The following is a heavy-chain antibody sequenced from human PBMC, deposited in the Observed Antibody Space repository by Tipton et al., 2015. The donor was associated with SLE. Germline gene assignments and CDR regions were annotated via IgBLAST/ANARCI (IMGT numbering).Heavy chain of an antibody. D-gene: IGHD2-2*01. CDR3: AKDPRGAIVVVPAHLRYGMDV. CDR2: ISGSGGST. V-gene: IGHV3-23*01. CDR1: GFTFSSYA. J-gene: IGHJ6*02. Sequence: SLRLSCAASGFTFSSYAMSWVRQAPGKGLEWVSAISGSGGSTYYADSVKGRFTISRDNSKNTLYLQMNSLRAEDTAVYYCAKDPRGAIVVVPAHLRYGMDVWGQGTTVTVSS.